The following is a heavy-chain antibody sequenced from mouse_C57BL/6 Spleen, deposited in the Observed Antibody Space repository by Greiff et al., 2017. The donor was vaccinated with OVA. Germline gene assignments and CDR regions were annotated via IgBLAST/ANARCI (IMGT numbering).Heavy chain of an antibody. J-gene: IGHJ1*03. Sequence: VQLQQPGAELVRPGTSVKLSCKASGYTFTSYWMHWVKQRPGQGLEWIGVIDPSDSYTNYNQKFKGKATLTVDTSSSTAYMQLSSLTSEDSAVYYCARYPITTVVATNWYFDVWGTGTTVTVSS. V-gene: IGHV1-59*01. CDR2: IDPSDSYT. CDR1: GYTFTSYW. D-gene: IGHD1-1*01. CDR3: ARYPITTVVATNWYFDV.